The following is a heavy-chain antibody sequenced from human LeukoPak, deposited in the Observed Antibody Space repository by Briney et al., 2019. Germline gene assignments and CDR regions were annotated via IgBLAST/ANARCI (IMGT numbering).Heavy chain of an antibody. CDR1: GYTFTGYY. CDR3: AGLYCSGGSCYSYFDY. J-gene: IGHJ4*02. Sequence: GASVKVSCKASGYTFTGYYIHWVRQAPGQGLEWMGWNNPNSGGTNYAQKFQAWVTLTRDTSISTAYMELSRLRSDDTAVYYCAGLYCSGGSCYSYFDYWGQGTLVTVSS. D-gene: IGHD2-15*01. V-gene: IGHV1-2*04. CDR2: NNPNSGGT.